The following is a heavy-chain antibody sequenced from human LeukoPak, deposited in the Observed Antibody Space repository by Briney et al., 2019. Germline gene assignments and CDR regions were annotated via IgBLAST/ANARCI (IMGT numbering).Heavy chain of an antibody. CDR3: ARDRHCSSTSCYAGILKEGFDP. Sequence: GGSPRLSCAASGFTFSSYSMNWVRQAPGKGLEWVSYISSSSSAIYYADSVKGRFTISRDNAKNSLYLQMNSLRAEDTAVYYCARDRHCSSTSCYAGILKEGFDPWGQGTLVTVSS. J-gene: IGHJ5*02. V-gene: IGHV3-48*01. CDR1: GFTFSSYS. CDR2: ISSSSSAI. D-gene: IGHD2-2*01.